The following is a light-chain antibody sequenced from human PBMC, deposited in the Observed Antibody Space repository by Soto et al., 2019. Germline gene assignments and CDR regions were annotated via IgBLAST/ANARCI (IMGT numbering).Light chain of an antibody. V-gene: IGKV3-15*01. CDR3: QHYRTS. Sequence: EIVMTQSPATLSVSPGERATLSCRASQSVGSNLAWYQLKPGQAPRLLIYGASTRATGIPDRFSGSGSGTDFTLTITRLEPEDFAVYYCQHYRTSFGGGTRVEIK. J-gene: IGKJ4*01. CDR1: QSVGSN. CDR2: GAS.